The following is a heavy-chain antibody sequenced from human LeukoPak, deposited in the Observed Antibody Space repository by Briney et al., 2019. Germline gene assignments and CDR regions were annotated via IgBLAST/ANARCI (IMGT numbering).Heavy chain of an antibody. V-gene: IGHV4-4*07. Sequence: SETLSLTCTVSGGSISSYYWSWIRQPAGKGLEWIGRIYTSGNTNYNPSLKSRVTISIHTSKNQFSLNLSSVTAADTAVYYCARVFGGGRGGWFDPWGQGTLVAVSS. J-gene: IGHJ5*02. D-gene: IGHD3-16*01. CDR1: GGSISSYY. CDR3: ARVFGGGRGGWFDP. CDR2: IYTSGNT.